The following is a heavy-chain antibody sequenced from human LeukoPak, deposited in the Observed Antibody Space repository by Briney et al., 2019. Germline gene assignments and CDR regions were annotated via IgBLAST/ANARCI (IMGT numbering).Heavy chain of an antibody. CDR2: IYYNGIT. CDR3: ARLLGYDLLTPLYFDL. Sequence: SETLSLTCTVSGGSIGNYYWTWLRQPPGKGLEGVGDIYYNGITSYNPSLKSGVTISVDTPNNHFSLRLNSLTAADTAVYYCARLLGYDLLTPLYFDLWGRGTLVTVSS. CDR1: GGSIGNYY. J-gene: IGHJ2*01. D-gene: IGHD3-9*01. V-gene: IGHV4-59*12.